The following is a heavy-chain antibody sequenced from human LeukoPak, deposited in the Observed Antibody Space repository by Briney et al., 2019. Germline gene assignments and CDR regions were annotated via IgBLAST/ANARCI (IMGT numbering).Heavy chain of an antibody. D-gene: IGHD3-10*01. V-gene: IGHV4-39*01. Sequence: PSETLSLTCTVSGGSISSSSYYWGWIRQPPGKGLEWIGSIYYSGSTYYNPSLKSRVTISVDTSKNQFSLKLSSVTAADTAVYYCARQRSYSDAFGIWGQGTMVTVSS. CDR1: GGSISSSSYY. CDR2: IYYSGST. CDR3: ARQRSYSDAFGI. J-gene: IGHJ3*02.